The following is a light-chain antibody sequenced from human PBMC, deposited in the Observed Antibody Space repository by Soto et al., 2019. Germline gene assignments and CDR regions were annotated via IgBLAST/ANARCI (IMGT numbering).Light chain of an antibody. CDR1: QSISDT. Sequence: GRATLSCRASQSISDTLAWYQQKPGQAPRLLLFGVSNRATGIPARFSGSGSGTEFSLTISCLQAEDVAVYCSAVSAYRLSPFGQ. J-gene: IGKJ1*01. V-gene: IGKV3-15*01. CDR2: GVS. CDR3: AVSAYRLSP.